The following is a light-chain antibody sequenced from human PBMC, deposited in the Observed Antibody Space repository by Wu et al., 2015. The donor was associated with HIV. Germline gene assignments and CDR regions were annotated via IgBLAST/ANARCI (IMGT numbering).Light chain of an antibody. Sequence: EIVMTQSPATLSVSPGERATLSCRASQSVSNNLAWYQHKPGQAPGLLIYGASTRATGIPARFSGSGSGTEFTLTISSLQSEDFAVYYCQQYNNWPQSFGQGTKLEIK. CDR1: QSVSNN. V-gene: IGKV3-15*01. CDR3: QQYNNWPQS. J-gene: IGKJ2*03. CDR2: GAS.